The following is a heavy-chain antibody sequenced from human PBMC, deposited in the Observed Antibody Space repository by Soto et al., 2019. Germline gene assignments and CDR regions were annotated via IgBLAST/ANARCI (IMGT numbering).Heavy chain of an antibody. Sequence: GGSLRLSCAASGFTFSSYWMSWVRQAPGKGLEWVANIKQDGSEKYYVDSVKGRFTISRDNAKNSLYLQMNSLRAEDTAVYYCVRETYSSSYDYWGQGTLVTVSS. V-gene: IGHV3-7*01. D-gene: IGHD6-13*01. CDR2: IKQDGSEK. J-gene: IGHJ4*02. CDR3: VRETYSSSYDY. CDR1: GFTFSSYW.